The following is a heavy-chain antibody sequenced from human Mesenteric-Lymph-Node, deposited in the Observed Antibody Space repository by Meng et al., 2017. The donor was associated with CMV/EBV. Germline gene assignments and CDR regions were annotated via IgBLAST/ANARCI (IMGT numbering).Heavy chain of an antibody. V-gene: IGHV1-46*01. CDR1: GYTFTSYY. Sequence: ASVKVSCKASGYTFTSYYMHWVRQAPGQGLEWMGIINPSGGSTSYAQKFQGRVTMTRDTSTSTAYMELRSLRSEDTAVYYCARETPRRAYCGGDCPQAMDVWGQGTTVTVSS. CDR2: INPSGGST. D-gene: IGHD2-21*01. CDR3: ARETPRRAYCGGDCPQAMDV. J-gene: IGHJ6*02.